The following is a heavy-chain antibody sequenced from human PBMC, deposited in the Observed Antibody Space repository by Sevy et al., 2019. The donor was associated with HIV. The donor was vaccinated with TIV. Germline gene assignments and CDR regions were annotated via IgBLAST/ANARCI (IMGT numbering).Heavy chain of an antibody. Sequence: GGSLRLSCAASGFTFSSYAMHWVRQAPGKGLEWVALISYDGSNKYYADSVKGRFTISRDNSKNTLYLQMNSLRAEDTAVYYCAREYYYDSSGYFSPFVDYWGQRTLVTVSS. J-gene: IGHJ4*02. CDR2: ISYDGSNK. CDR1: GFTFSSYA. CDR3: AREYYYDSSGYFSPFVDY. D-gene: IGHD3-22*01. V-gene: IGHV3-30-3*01.